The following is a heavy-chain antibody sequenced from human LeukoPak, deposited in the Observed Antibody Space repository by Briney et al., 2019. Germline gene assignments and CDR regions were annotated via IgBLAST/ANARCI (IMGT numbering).Heavy chain of an antibody. CDR2: IYYSGST. J-gene: IGHJ5*02. V-gene: IGHV4-61*08. CDR1: GGSISNGDHY. Sequence: SETLSLTCTVSGGSISNGDHYWSWIRQHPGKGLEWIGHIYYSGSTNYNPSLKSRVTISVDTSKNQFSLKLGSVTAADTAVYYCARGADYYDSSGSYSGLGWLDPWGQGTLVTVSS. CDR3: ARGADYYDSSGSYSGLGWLDP. D-gene: IGHD3-22*01.